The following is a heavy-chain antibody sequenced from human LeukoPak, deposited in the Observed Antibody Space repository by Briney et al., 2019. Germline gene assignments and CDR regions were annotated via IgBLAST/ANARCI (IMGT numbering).Heavy chain of an antibody. D-gene: IGHD1-26*01. CDR3: ASHGYSGSYVFDY. CDR2: IIPILGIA. CDR1: GGTFSSYA. Sequence: SVKVSCKASGGTFSSYAISWVRQAPGQGLEWMGRIIPILGIANYAQKFQGRVTITADESTSTAYMELSSLRSEDTAVYYCASHGYSGSYVFDYWGQGTLVTVSS. J-gene: IGHJ4*02. V-gene: IGHV1-69*04.